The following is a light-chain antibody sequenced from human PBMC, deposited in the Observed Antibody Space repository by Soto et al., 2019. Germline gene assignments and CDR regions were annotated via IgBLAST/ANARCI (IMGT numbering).Light chain of an antibody. J-gene: IGKJ5*01. Sequence: DIQTPQSNSSLSASVGGRVSITCQAIEDINNYLNWYQQKPGKAPKLLIYDASDLETGVPSRFSGSVSGSDFTFTISNLQPEDVATYFCQHYHTLPPELTFGQGTRLEIK. V-gene: IGKV1-33*01. CDR2: DAS. CDR3: QHYHTLPPELT. CDR1: EDINNY.